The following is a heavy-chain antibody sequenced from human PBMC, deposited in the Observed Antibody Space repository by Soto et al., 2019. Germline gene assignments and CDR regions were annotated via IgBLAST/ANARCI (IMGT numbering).Heavy chain of an antibody. J-gene: IGHJ4*02. D-gene: IGHD6-19*01. CDR3: AKAPVMMLAVAGTLDY. CDR1: GFTFSSYA. V-gene: IGHV3-23*01. Sequence: GGSLRLSCAASGFTFSSYAMSWVRQAPGKGLEWVSAISGSGGSTYYADSVKGRFTISRDNSKNTLYLQMNSLRAENTAVYSCAKAPVMMLAVAGTLDYWGKGTLVTVSS. CDR2: ISGSGGST.